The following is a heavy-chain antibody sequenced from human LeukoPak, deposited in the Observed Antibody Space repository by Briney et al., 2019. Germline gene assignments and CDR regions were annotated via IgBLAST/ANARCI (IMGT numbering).Heavy chain of an antibody. CDR2: INPNRGGT. CDR3: ASGYRFRN. D-gene: IGHD5-18*01. V-gene: IGHV1-2*02. J-gene: IGHJ4*02. CDR1: GYPFTDYY. Sequence: ASPIASFKASGYPFTDYYMHWERQAPGQGLEWMGWINPNRGGTDYAQKFQGRVTVTRDTSISTAYMELSRLRYDDTAVYYCASGYRFRNWGQGTLVTVSS.